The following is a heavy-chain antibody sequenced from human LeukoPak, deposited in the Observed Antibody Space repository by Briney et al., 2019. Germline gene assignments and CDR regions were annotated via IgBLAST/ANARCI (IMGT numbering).Heavy chain of an antibody. D-gene: IGHD3-10*01. CDR3: AKLAKYFYGWETYYFFEH. Sequence: GGSLRLSCAASGFTFSSYWMSWVRQAPGKGLEGVANINQDGAEKYYVDSVKGRFTISRDNAKNSLYLQMNSLRVEDTAVYYSAKLAKYFYGWETYYFFEHWCQGTPVTASS. CDR1: GFTFSSYW. J-gene: IGHJ4*02. V-gene: IGHV3-7*01. CDR2: INQDGAEK.